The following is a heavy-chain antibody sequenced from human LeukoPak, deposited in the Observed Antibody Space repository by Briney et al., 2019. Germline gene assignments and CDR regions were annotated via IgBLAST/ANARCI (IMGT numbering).Heavy chain of an antibody. CDR1: GFAVTTNY. J-gene: IGHJ4*02. CDR3: ARETEPLDYGDSTNLDY. CDR2: IHGDGRT. D-gene: IGHD4-17*01. V-gene: IGHV3-53*01. Sequence: PGGSLRLSCAASGFAVTTNYMTWVRQAPGKGPEWVSGIHGDGRTYYADSVKGRFTISRDNPKNSLYLQMNSLRAEDTAVYYCARETEPLDYGDSTNLDYWGQGTLVTVSS.